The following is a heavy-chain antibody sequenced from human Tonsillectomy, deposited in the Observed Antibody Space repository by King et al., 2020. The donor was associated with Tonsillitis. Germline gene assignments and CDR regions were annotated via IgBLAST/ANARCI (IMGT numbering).Heavy chain of an antibody. CDR3: AKDERVGGSGWYGAFDI. CDR1: GFTFSSYG. J-gene: IGHJ3*02. CDR2: IRYDGSNK. D-gene: IGHD6-19*01. Sequence: VQLVESGGGVVQPGGSLRLSCAASGFTFSSYGMHWVRQAPGKGLEWVAFIRYDGSNKYYADSVKGRFTISRDNSKNTLYLQMNSLRAEDTAVYYCAKDERVGGSGWYGAFDIWGQGTMVTVSS. V-gene: IGHV3-30*02.